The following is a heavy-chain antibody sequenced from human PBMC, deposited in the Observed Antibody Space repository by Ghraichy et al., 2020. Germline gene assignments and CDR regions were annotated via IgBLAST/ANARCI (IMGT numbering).Heavy chain of an antibody. CDR3: ARGAGDAFDI. CDR2: MNPNSGNT. J-gene: IGHJ3*02. CDR1: GYTFTSND. V-gene: IGHV1-8*02. Sequence: ASVKVSCKASGYTFTSNDINRVRQDTGQRLELMGCMNPNSGNTGYAQKFQGRVTMTRNTSISTAYMQLSSLRSEDTAVYYCARGAGDAFDIWGQGTMVTVSS.